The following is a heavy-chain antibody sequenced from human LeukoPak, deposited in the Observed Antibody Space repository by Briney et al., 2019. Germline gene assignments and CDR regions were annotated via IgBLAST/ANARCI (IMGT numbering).Heavy chain of an antibody. CDR2: ISAYNGNT. CDR1: GYTFTSYG. V-gene: IGHV1-18*01. J-gene: IGHJ4*02. CDR3: AREQAMTYYDILTGYFPFDY. Sequence: ASVKVSCKASGYTFTSYGISWVRQAPGQGLEWMGWISAYNGNTNYAQKLQGRVTMTTDTYTSTAYMELRSLRSDDTAVYYCAREQAMTYYDILTGYFPFDYWGQGTLVTVSS. D-gene: IGHD3-9*01.